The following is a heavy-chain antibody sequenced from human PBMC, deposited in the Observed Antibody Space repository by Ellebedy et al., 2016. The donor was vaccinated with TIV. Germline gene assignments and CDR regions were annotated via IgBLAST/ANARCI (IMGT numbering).Heavy chain of an antibody. Sequence: MPSETLSLTCTVSGGSISSSSYYWGWIRLPPGKGLEWIGNIYYSGSTYYNTSLQGRVTISVDTSKNQFSLWLNSVTAADTAVYYCARFVRATKAFDIWGQGTMVTVSS. CDR1: GGSISSSSYY. CDR2: IYYSGST. D-gene: IGHD5-12*01. CDR3: ARFVRATKAFDI. J-gene: IGHJ3*02. V-gene: IGHV4-39*07.